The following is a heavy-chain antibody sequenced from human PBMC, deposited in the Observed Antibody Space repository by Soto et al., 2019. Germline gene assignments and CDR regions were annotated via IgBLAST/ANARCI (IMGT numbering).Heavy chain of an antibody. V-gene: IGHV3-48*03. D-gene: IGHD1-26*01. CDR1: GFTFSSYE. CDR3: ARYGARGGSYYRVHARNYGMDV. Sequence: PGGSLRLSCAASGFTFSSYEMNWVRQAPGKGLEWVSYISSSGSTIYYADSVKGRFTISRDNAKNSLYLQMNSLRAEDTAVYYCARYGARGGSYYRVHARNYGMDVWGERTTVTVSS. CDR2: ISSSGSTI. J-gene: IGHJ6*04.